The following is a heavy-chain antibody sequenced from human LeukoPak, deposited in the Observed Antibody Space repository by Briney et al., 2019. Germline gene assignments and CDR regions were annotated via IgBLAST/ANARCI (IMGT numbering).Heavy chain of an antibody. D-gene: IGHD6-19*01. Sequence: PGGSLRLSCAASGFTFSSYSMNWVRQAPGKGLEWVSSISSSSSYIYYADSVKGRFTISRDNAKNSLYLQMNSLRAENTAVHYYARDHIAVAGTSEYCGQGTLVTVSS. CDR2: ISSSSSYI. J-gene: IGHJ4*02. CDR3: ARDHIAVAGTSEY. V-gene: IGHV3-21*01. CDR1: GFTFSSYS.